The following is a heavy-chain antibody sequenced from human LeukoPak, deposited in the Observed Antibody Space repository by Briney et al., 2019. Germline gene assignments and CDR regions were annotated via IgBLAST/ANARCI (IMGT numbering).Heavy chain of an antibody. V-gene: IGHV1-69*04. CDR2: IIPILGIA. CDR3: ARDLWQQLPDY. Sequence: ASVKVSCKASGGTFSSYTISWVRQAPGQGLEWMERIIPILGIANYAQKFQGRVTITADKSTSTAYMELSSLRSEDTAVYYCARDLWQQLPDYWGQGTLVTVSS. J-gene: IGHJ4*02. CDR1: GGTFSSYT. D-gene: IGHD6-13*01.